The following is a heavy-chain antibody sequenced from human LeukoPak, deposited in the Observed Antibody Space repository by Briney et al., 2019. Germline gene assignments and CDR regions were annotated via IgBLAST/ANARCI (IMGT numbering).Heavy chain of an antibody. CDR2: IYPGDSDT. J-gene: IGHJ4*02. Sequence: GESLKISCKGSGYSFTSYWIGWVRQMPGKGLEWMGIIYPGDSDTRYSASFQGQVTISADKSISTAYLQWSSLKASDTAMYYCARRRYCSGGSCYAYFDYWGQGTLVTVSS. CDR3: ARRRYCSGGSCYAYFDY. V-gene: IGHV5-51*01. D-gene: IGHD2-15*01. CDR1: GYSFTSYW.